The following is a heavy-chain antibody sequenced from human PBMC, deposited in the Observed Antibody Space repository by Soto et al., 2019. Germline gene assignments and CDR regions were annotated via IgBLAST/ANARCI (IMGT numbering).Heavy chain of an antibody. Sequence: QVHLVQSGVEVKTPGASVKVSCQASGYTFFTYDISWVRQAPGQGLEWMGWISTYSGDTKYAQKFQGRVTITADTSTTTAYLELSSLRSDDTAVYYCARHHGPTTSENGFDPWGQGTLVTVSS. V-gene: IGHV1-18*01. J-gene: IGHJ5*02. D-gene: IGHD5-12*01. CDR1: GYTFFTYD. CDR2: ISTYSGDT. CDR3: ARHHGPTTSENGFDP.